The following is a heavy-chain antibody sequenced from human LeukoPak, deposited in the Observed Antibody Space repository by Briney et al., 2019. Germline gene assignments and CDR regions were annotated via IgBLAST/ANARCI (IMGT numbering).Heavy chain of an antibody. CDR2: IYYSGST. CDR1: GDSISNYY. CDR3: ARQQCNGGSCYSRAIWFDP. Sequence: SETLSLTCTVSGDSISNYYWSWIRQPPGKGLEWIGYIYYSGSTNYNPSLKSRVTMSVDTSKNQFSLKLSSVTAADTAVYYCARQQCNGGSCYSRAIWFDPWGQGTLVTVSS. D-gene: IGHD2-15*01. J-gene: IGHJ5*02. V-gene: IGHV4-59*01.